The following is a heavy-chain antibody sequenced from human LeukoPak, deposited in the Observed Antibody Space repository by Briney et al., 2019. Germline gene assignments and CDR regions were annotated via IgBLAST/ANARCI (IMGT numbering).Heavy chain of an antibody. CDR1: GVSIRSNY. CDR3: ARGTYNTSPPDL. CDR2: IYYTGST. D-gene: IGHD1-14*01. Sequence: SETVSLICTVSGVSIRSNYWNWVRQPPGKGLEWVGYIYYTGSTKYNPSLKSRVTISIDTSRSQFSLKLSSVTAADPAVYYCARGTYNTSPPDLWGQGTMVTVSS. J-gene: IGHJ3*01. V-gene: IGHV4-59*01.